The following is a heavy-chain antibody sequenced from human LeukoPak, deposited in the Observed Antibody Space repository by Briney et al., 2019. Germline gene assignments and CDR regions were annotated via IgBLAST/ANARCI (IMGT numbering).Heavy chain of an antibody. V-gene: IGHV4-59*01. CDR1: GGSFSGYY. CDR3: AREDGYGYYFDY. CDR2: IYYSGST. J-gene: IGHJ4*02. D-gene: IGHD5-24*01. Sequence: SETLSLTCAVYGGSFSGYYWSWIRQPPGKGLEWIGYIYYSGSTNYNPSLKSRVTISVDTSKNQFSLKLSSVTAADTAVYYCAREDGYGYYFDYWGQGTLVTVSS.